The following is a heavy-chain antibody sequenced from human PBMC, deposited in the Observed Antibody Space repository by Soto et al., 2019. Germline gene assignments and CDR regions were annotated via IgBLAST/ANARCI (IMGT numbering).Heavy chain of an antibody. V-gene: IGHV4-34*01. CDR2: INHSGST. D-gene: IGHD5-12*01. CDR1: GGSFSGYY. CDR3: ARGFPDIVATIGLGHWYFDL. J-gene: IGHJ2*01. Sequence: SETRSLTSAVYGGSFSGYYWSWIRQPQGKGLEWSGEINHSGSTNYNPSLKSRVTISVDTSKNQCSLKLSSVTAADTAVYYCARGFPDIVATIGLGHWYFDLWGRGTLVTVSS.